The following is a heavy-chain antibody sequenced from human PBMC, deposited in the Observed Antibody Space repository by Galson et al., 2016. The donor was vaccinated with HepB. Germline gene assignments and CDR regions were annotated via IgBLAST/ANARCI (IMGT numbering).Heavy chain of an antibody. CDR2: IWFDGSNE. D-gene: IGHD3-10*01. Sequence: SLRLSCAASSFTLSNYGMHWARQAPGKGLEWVALIWFDGSNEYYSDSVKGRFTNSRDNSKSMLFLQMNNLRADETAVYYCARDLDIPMVRGVTLPLRYWGQGTQVTVSS. CDR3: ARDLDIPMVRGVTLPLRY. CDR1: SFTLSNYG. J-gene: IGHJ4*02. V-gene: IGHV3-33*01.